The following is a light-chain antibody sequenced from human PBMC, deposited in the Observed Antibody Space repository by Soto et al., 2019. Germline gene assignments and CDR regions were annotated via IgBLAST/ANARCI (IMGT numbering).Light chain of an antibody. CDR1: SSDVGAYNY. V-gene: IGLV2-14*01. Sequence: QSVLTQPASVSGSPGQSITISCTGTSSDVGAYNYVSWYQQRPGKAPKLMIYEVSNRPSGVSNRFSGSKSGSTASLTISGLQAEDEADYYCSSHTSSSTPYVFGTGTKVTVL. CDR2: EVS. CDR3: SSHTSSSTPYV. J-gene: IGLJ1*01.